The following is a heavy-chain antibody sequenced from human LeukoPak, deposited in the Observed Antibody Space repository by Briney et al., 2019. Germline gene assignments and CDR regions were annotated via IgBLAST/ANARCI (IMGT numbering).Heavy chain of an antibody. CDR3: ARFGIAVAGIDY. D-gene: IGHD6-19*01. J-gene: IGHJ4*02. Sequence: SETLSLTCAVYGGSFSGYYWSWIRQPPGKGLEWIGEINHSGSTNYNPSLKSRATISVDTSKNQFSLKLSSVTAADTAVYYCARFGIAVAGIDYWGQGTLVTVSS. CDR1: GGSFSGYY. V-gene: IGHV4-34*01. CDR2: INHSGST.